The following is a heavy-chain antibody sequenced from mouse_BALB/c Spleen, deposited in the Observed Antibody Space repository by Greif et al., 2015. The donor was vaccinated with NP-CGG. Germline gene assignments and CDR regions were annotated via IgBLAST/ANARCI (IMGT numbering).Heavy chain of an antibody. CDR1: GDSITSGY. Sequence: DVQLQESGPSLVKPSQTLSLTCPVTGDSITSGYWNWIRKFPGNKLEYMGYISYSGSTYYNPSLKSRISITRDTSKNQYYLQLNSVTTEDTATYYCARYYYGSSYYFDYWGQGTTLTVSS. CDR3: ARYYYGSSYYFDY. CDR2: ISYSGST. D-gene: IGHD1-1*01. V-gene: IGHV3-8*02. J-gene: IGHJ2*01.